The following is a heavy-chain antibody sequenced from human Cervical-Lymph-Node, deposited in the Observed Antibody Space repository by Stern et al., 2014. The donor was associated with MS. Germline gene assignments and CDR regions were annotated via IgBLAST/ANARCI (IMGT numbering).Heavy chain of an antibody. CDR1: GFTFSNYW. CDR2: RWYDENKK. J-gene: IGHJ4*02. CDR3: ARGNWNYEGMGY. V-gene: IGHV3-33*01. D-gene: IGHD1-7*01. Sequence: VQLVESGGGVVQPGRSLRLSCAASGFTFSNYWMHWVRQAPGKGLEWLAVRWYDENKKDYADSVKGRFTISRDNSKNTLFLQMSSLTAEDTALYYCARGNWNYEGMGYWGQGTLVTVSS.